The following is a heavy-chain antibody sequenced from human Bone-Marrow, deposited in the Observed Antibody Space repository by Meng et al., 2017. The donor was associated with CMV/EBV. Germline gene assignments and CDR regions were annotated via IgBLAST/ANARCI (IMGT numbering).Heavy chain of an antibody. V-gene: IGHV1-8*02. CDR1: GYTFTGYY. CDR2: INPNSGNT. Sequence: ASVKVSCKASGYTFTGYYMHWVRQAPGQGLEWMGWINPNSGNTGYAQKFQGRVTMTRNTSISTAYMELSSLRSEDTAVYYCARGELNGDIVVVPAAIPDYYYYYGMDVWGQGTTVTVSS. CDR3: ARGELNGDIVVVPAAIPDYYYYYGMDV. J-gene: IGHJ6*02. D-gene: IGHD2-2*02.